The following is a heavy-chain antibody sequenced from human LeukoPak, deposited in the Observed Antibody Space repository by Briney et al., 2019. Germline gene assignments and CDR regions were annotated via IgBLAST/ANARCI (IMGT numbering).Heavy chain of an antibody. V-gene: IGHV3-30*04. CDR2: ISYDGSNK. J-gene: IGHJ5*02. CDR3: ARGTTAAAGHYNWFDP. D-gene: IGHD6-13*01. CDR1: GFTFSSYA. Sequence: PGGSLRLSCAASGFTFSSYAMHWVRQAPGKGLEWVAVISYDGSNKYYADSVKGRFTISRDNSKNTLYLQMNSLRAEDTAVYYCARGTTAAAGHYNWFDPWGQGTLVTVSS.